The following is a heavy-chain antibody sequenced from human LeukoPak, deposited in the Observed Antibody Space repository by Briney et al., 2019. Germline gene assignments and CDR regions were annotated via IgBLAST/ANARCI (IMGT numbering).Heavy chain of an antibody. J-gene: IGHJ4*02. D-gene: IGHD6-13*01. CDR1: GFTLSDYY. V-gene: IGHV3-11*06. CDR3: ARVLAAGVYYFDY. CDR2: INSSSSYT. Sequence: GESLRHSCAASGFTLSDYYMSWIRQAPGKGLEWVSYINSSSSYTNYADSVKGRFTISRDNAKNSLYLQMNSLRAEDTAVEYCARVLAAGVYYFDYWGQGTLVTVSS.